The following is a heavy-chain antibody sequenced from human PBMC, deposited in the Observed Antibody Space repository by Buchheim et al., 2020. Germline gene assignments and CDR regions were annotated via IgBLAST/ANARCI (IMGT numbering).Heavy chain of an antibody. V-gene: IGHV3-74*01. J-gene: IGHJ6*02. D-gene: IGHD3-22*01. CDR1: GFTFSSYW. CDR3: VTSGSYYYYAMDV. Sequence: EVQLVESGGGLVQPGGSLRLSCAASGFTFSSYWMHWVRQAPGKGLVCVARINSDGRTTTYADSVKGRFTISRDNAMNTLYLQMNSLRAEDTAMYYCVTSGSYYYYAMDVWGQGTT. CDR2: INSDGRTT.